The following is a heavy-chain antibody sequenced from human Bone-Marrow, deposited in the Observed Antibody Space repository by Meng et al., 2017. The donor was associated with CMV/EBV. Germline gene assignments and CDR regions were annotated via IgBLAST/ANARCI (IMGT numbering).Heavy chain of an antibody. CDR1: GVTCISKW. V-gene: IGHV3-74*01. CDR2: INSDGSST. CDR3: ARVRGSGPGSFYFDS. J-gene: IGHJ4*02. Sequence: SGVTCISKWMNWVRQAPRKGLVWVSRINSDGSSTSYADSVKGRFTISRDNAKNTQYLQMNSLRAEDTAVYYCARVRGSGPGSFYFDSWGQGTLVTVSS. D-gene: IGHD3-10*01.